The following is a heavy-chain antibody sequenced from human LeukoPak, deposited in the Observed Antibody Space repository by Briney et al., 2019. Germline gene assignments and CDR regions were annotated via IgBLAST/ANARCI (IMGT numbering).Heavy chain of an antibody. CDR3: ATEYSRYNWFDP. D-gene: IGHD6-6*01. V-gene: IGHV1-2*02. CDR2: INPNSGGT. J-gene: IGHJ5*02. CDR1: GYTFTGYY. Sequence: ASVKVSCKASGYTFTGYYMHWVRQAPGQGLEWMGWINPNSGGTNYAQKFQGRVTMTRDTSISTAYMELSRLRSDDTAVYYCATEYSRYNWFDPWGQGTLVTVSS.